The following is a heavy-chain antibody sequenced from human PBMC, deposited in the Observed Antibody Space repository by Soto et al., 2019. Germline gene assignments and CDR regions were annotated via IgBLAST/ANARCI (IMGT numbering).Heavy chain of an antibody. Sequence: QVQLVQSGAEVKKPGSSVKVSCKASGGTFSSYAISWVRQAPGQGLEWMGGIIPIFGTANYAQKFQGRVTITAAKSTSTDDNELTSLRSEDTAVYYCARRPHSSWYEGPWFDPWGQGTLVTVSS. CDR1: GGTFSSYA. D-gene: IGHD6-13*01. J-gene: IGHJ5*02. CDR3: ARRPHSSWYEGPWFDP. V-gene: IGHV1-69*14. CDR2: IIPIFGTA.